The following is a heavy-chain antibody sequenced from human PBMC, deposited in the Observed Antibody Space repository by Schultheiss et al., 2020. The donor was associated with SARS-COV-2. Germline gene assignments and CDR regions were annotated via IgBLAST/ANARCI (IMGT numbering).Heavy chain of an antibody. V-gene: IGHV4-34*01. CDR3: ARSSTAVIANWFDP. J-gene: IGHJ5*02. CDR2: INHSGST. D-gene: IGHD4-23*01. CDR1: GGSISSYY. Sequence: SETLSLTCTVSGGSISSYYWSWIRQPPGKGLEWIGEINHSGSTNYNPSLKSRVTISVDTSKNQFSLKLSSVTAADTAVYYCARSSTAVIANWFDPWGQGTLVTVSS.